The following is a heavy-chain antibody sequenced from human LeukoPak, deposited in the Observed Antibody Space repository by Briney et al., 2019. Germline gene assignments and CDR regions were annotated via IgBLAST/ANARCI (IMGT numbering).Heavy chain of an antibody. CDR2: ISGSGGST. J-gene: IGHJ4*02. Sequence: GGSLRLSCAASGFTFYAMSWVRQAPGKGLEWVSAISGSGGSTYYADSVKGRFTISRDNSKNTLYLQMNSLRAEDTAVYYCAKSTVVVPAANDYWGQGTLVTVSS. CDR1: GFTFYA. D-gene: IGHD2-2*01. V-gene: IGHV3-23*01. CDR3: AKSTVVVPAANDY.